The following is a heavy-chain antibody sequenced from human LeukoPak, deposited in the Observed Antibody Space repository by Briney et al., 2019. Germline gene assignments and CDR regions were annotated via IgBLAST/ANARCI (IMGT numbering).Heavy chain of an antibody. J-gene: IGHJ2*01. D-gene: IGHD4-17*01. CDR3: ARPSTVTSNWYFDL. Sequence: SETLSLTCTVSGGSISSYYWGWIRQPPGKGLEWIGSTYYSGSTYYNPSLKSRVTISVDTSKNQFSLKLSSVTAADTAVYYCARPSTVTSNWYFDLWGRGTLVTVSS. V-gene: IGHV4-39*07. CDR2: TYYSGST. CDR1: GGSISSYY.